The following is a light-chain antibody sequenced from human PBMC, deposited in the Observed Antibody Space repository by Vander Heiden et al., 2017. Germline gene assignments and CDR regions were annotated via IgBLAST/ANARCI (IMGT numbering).Light chain of an antibody. CDR1: QSISTY. V-gene: IGKV1-39*01. Sequence: DIQMTQSPSSLSASVGDRVTIACRASQSISTYLNWYQQKPGKAPKLLIYGASSLQSVVPSRFSGSGSGTDFTLTITSLQLEDFATYYCQQSDSTPFTFGGGTKVEIK. CDR2: GAS. CDR3: QQSDSTPFT. J-gene: IGKJ4*01.